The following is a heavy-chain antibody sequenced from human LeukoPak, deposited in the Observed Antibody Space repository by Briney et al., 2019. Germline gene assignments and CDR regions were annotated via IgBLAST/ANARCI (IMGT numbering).Heavy chain of an antibody. CDR1: GGSISSYY. D-gene: IGHD1-26*01. CDR2: IYYSGST. V-gene: IGHV4-59*08. Sequence: SETLSLTCTVSGGSISSYYWSWIRQPPGKGLEWIGYIYYSGSTNYSPSLKSRVTISVDTSKNQFSLKLSSVTAADTAVYYCARAGVVGATNRPYYYYGMDVWGQGTTVTVSS. CDR3: ARAGVVGATNRPYYYYGMDV. J-gene: IGHJ6*02.